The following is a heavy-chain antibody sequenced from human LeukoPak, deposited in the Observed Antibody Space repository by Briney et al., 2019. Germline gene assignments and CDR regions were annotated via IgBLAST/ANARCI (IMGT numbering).Heavy chain of an antibody. CDR2: IQNTGTT. CDR1: GGSITSYY. J-gene: IGHJ3*02. D-gene: IGHD2-8*02. V-gene: IGHV4-59*08. Sequence: SETLSLTCTVSGGSITSYYWSWIRQPLGKGLGWLAYIQNTGTTNSNPSLKSRITISLDTSKNQFSLKLTSATAADTAIYYCARQGPGGRAFDMWGQGTMVTVSS. CDR3: ARQGPGGRAFDM.